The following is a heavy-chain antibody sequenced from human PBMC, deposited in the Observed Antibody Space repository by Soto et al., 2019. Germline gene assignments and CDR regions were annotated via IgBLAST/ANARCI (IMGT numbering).Heavy chain of an antibody. CDR2: ISDDGSKE. J-gene: IGHJ2*01. CDR1: GFTFSRYG. CDR3: AKDPNGYGEYAWYFGL. Sequence: QGQLMESGGGVVHPGKSLRLSCAASGFTFSRYGMHWVRQAPGKGPEWVAVISDDGSKEWYAESVKGRFTISRDNSENTLHLQMDIVRPEDTAVYYCAKDPNGYGEYAWYFGLWGRGTLVTVSS. D-gene: IGHD4-17*01. V-gene: IGHV3-30*18.